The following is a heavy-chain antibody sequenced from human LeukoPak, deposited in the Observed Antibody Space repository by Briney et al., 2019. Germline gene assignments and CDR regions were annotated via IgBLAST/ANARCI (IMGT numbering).Heavy chain of an antibody. CDR2: ISSNGGST. D-gene: IGHD3-10*01. Sequence: GGSLRLSCAASGFTFSSYAMHWVRQAPGKGLEYVSAISSNGGSTYYANSVKGRFTISRDNSKNTLYLQMGSLRAEDMAVYYCARSWNRGRFDYWGQGTLLTVSS. CDR3: ARSWNRGRFDY. V-gene: IGHV3-64*01. J-gene: IGHJ4*02. CDR1: GFTFSSYA.